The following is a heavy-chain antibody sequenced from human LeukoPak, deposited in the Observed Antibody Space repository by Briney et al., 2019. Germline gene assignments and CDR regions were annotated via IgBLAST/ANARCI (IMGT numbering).Heavy chain of an antibody. CDR2: ISSSSSYI. CDR3: AVTLRRGIQLWLLDY. Sequence: GGSLRLSCAASGFTLSSYSMNWVRQAPGKGLEWVSSISSSSSYIYYADSVKGRFTISRDNAKNSLYLQMNSLRAEDTAVYYCAVTLRRGIQLWLLDYWGQGTLVTVSS. V-gene: IGHV3-21*01. J-gene: IGHJ4*02. D-gene: IGHD5-18*01. CDR1: GFTLSSYS.